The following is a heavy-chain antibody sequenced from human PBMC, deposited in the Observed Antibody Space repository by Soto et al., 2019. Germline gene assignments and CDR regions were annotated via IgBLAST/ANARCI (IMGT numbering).Heavy chain of an antibody. CDR1: GGSISSGGYY. D-gene: IGHD3-10*01. CDR2: IYYSGST. V-gene: IGHV4-31*03. J-gene: IGHJ6*02. Sequence: SETLSLTCTVSGGSISSGGYYWIWIRHHPGKGLEWIGYIYYSGSTYYNPSLKSRVTISVDTSKNQFSLKLSSVTAADTAVYYCARGGSGSYFPPLTKNYYYYGMDVWGQGTTVTVSS. CDR3: ARGGSGSYFPPLTKNYYYYGMDV.